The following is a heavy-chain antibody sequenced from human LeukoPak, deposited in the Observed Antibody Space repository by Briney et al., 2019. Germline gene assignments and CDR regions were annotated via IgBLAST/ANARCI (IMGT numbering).Heavy chain of an antibody. CDR2: IYYSGST. CDR3: ARDRVLWFGVDWYFDL. CDR1: GGSISSSSYF. Sequence: SETLSLTCTVSGGSISSSSYFWAWIRQPPGKGLEWIGNIYYSGSTHYNPSLKSRATISVDTSKNQFSLKLSSVTAADTAVYYCARDRVLWFGVDWYFDLWGRGTLVTVSS. V-gene: IGHV4-39*07. D-gene: IGHD3-10*01. J-gene: IGHJ2*01.